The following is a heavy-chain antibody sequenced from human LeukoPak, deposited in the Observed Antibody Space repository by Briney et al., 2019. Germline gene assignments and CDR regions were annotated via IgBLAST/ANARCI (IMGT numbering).Heavy chain of an antibody. J-gene: IGHJ4*02. CDR2: IYYSGST. V-gene: IGHV4-39*07. Sequence: TSSETLSFTCTVSGGSISSSSYYWGWIRQPPGKGLEWIGSIYYSGSTYYNPSLKSRVTISVDTSKNQFSLKLSSVTAADTAVYYCARGYYYDSSGYYPIDYWGQGTLVTVSS. CDR3: ARGYYYDSSGYYPIDY. D-gene: IGHD3-22*01. CDR1: GGSISSSSYY.